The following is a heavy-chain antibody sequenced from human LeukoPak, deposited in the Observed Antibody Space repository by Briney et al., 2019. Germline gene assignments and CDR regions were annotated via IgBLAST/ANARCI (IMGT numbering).Heavy chain of an antibody. CDR1: GFTVSTNY. CDR2: IYTGGNT. J-gene: IGHJ4*02. V-gene: IGHV3-53*01. Sequence: PGGSLRLSCAASGFTVSTNYMSWVRQAPGKGLEWVSIIYTGGNTYYAASAKGRLTISRDNSKNTLYLQMNSLRAEDTAVYYCARSVCGCNRNTDCWGQGTLVTVSS. D-gene: IGHD3-16*02. CDR3: ARSVCGCNRNTDC.